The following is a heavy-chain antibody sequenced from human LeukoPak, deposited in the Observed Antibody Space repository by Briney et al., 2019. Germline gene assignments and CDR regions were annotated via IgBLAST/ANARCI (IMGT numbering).Heavy chain of an antibody. Sequence: ASVKVSCKASGGTFSSYAISWVRQAPGQGLEWMGGIIPIFGTANYAQKFQGRVTITADESTSTAYMELSRLRSEDTAVYYCARAAVRGGYSYGLTLDYWGQGTLVTVSS. V-gene: IGHV1-69*13. CDR2: IIPIFGTA. J-gene: IGHJ4*02. CDR1: GGTFSSYA. D-gene: IGHD5-18*01. CDR3: ARAAVRGGYSYGLTLDY.